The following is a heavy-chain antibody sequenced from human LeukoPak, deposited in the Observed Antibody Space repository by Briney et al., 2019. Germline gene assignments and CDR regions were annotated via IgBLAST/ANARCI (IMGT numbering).Heavy chain of an antibody. CDR1: GFTFSSYP. CDR3: VKDRYVDF. J-gene: IGHJ4*02. D-gene: IGHD3-16*01. Sequence: PGGSLRLSCAASGFTFSSYPMHWVRQAPGKGLEYVSSINFNGGSTYYADSVKGRFTISRDNSKNTLYLQMSSLRAEDTALYYCVKDRYVDFWGQGTLVTVSS. V-gene: IGHV3-64D*09. CDR2: INFNGGST.